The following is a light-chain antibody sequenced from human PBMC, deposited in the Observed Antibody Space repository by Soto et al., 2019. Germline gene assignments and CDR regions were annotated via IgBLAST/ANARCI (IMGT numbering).Light chain of an antibody. V-gene: IGKV3-11*01. J-gene: IGKJ5*01. CDR3: QQRSNWLTIT. CDR1: QSVSSY. Sequence: GERATLSYTASQSVSSYLAWYQQKPGQAPRLLIYDASNRATGIPARFSGSGSGTDFTLTISSLEPEDFAVYYCQQRSNWLTITFGQGSRLEIK. CDR2: DAS.